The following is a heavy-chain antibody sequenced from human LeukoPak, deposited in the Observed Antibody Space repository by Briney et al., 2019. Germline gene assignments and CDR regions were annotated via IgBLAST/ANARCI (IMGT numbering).Heavy chain of an antibody. D-gene: IGHD6-19*01. CDR3: ARGKVTVAGTSERANWFDP. V-gene: IGHV4-34*01. J-gene: IGHJ5*02. CDR1: GGSFSGYY. Sequence: ASETLSLTCAVYGGSFSGYYWSWIRQPPGKGLEWIGEINHSGSTNYNPSLKSRVTISVDTSKNQFSLKLSSVTAADTAVYYCARGKVTVAGTSERANWFDPWGQGTLVTVSS. CDR2: INHSGST.